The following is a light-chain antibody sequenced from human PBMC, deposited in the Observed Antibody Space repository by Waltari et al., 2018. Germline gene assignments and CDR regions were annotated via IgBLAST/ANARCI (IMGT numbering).Light chain of an antibody. CDR2: EVS. V-gene: IGLV2-23*02. CDR3: CSYAGANTYV. J-gene: IGLJ1*01. Sequence: QSALTQPASVPGSPGQSITVPCTGTSSDVGRYNLVSWYQHHPPKAPKLMIYEVSKRPSGVSNRFSGSKSGNTASLTIAGLQPEDEADYYCCSYAGANTYVFGSGTKVTVL. CDR1: SSDVGRYNL.